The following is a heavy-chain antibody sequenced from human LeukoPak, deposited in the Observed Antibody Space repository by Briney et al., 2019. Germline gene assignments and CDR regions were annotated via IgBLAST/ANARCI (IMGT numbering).Heavy chain of an antibody. D-gene: IGHD5-18*01. J-gene: IGHJ4*02. CDR2: IKSKTDGGTT. V-gene: IGHV3-15*01. CDR3: TTADGYSYGYGIDY. Sequence: GGSLRLSCAASGFTFSNAWMSWVRQAPGKGLEWVGRIKSKTDGGTTDYAAPVKGRFTTSRDDSKNTLYLQMNSLKTEDTAVYYCTTADGYSYGYGIDYWGQGTLVTVSS. CDR1: GFTFSNAW.